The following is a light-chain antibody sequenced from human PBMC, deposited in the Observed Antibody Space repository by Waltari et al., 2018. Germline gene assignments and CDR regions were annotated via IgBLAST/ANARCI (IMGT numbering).Light chain of an antibody. J-gene: IGLJ3*02. CDR1: SGSVSTSHY. CDR3: ALYLGSGIWV. CDR2: STS. Sequence: QTVVTQEPSFSVSPGGTVTLTCGLSSGSVSTSHYPSWSQQTPGQAPLTLFYSTSSRSPGVPDRFSGSIVGNNAALTITGAQADDESEFYCALYLGSGIWVFGGGTRLTVL. V-gene: IGLV8-61*01.